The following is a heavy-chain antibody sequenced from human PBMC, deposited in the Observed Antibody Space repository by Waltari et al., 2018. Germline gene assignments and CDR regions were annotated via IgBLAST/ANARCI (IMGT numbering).Heavy chain of an antibody. CDR1: GFIFANVC. J-gene: IGHJ4*02. Sequence: EAHLVESGGGLVEPGGSLRLSCEASGFIFANVCLSWVRKAPGKGLEWVGRVRRDTADYAAAVKGRFTISRDDSRSTLYLHMSSLKIEDTAVYFCTTDHWSPPDVGYWGQGTLVTVSS. D-gene: IGHD3-3*01. CDR3: TTDHWSPPDVGY. CDR2: VRRDTA. V-gene: IGHV3-15*05.